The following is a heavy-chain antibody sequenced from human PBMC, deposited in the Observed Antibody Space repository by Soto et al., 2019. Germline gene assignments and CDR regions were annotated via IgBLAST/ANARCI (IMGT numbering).Heavy chain of an antibody. D-gene: IGHD3-3*01. J-gene: IGHJ4*02. CDR3: ARSSLGILRFLEWSFDY. CDR1: GFSFSTYT. CDR2: ISSSSSYI. Sequence: EVQLVESGGGLVKPGGSLRLSCAAAGFSFSTYTMSWVRQAPGKGLEWVSPISSSSSYIYYSDSMKGRFTISRDNAKNSLFLRMNSLRLEDTAVYYCARSSLGILRFLEWSFDYWGQGTLVTVSS. V-gene: IGHV3-21*01.